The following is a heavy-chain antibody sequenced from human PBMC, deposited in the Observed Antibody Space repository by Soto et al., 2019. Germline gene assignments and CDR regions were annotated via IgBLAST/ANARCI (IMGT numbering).Heavy chain of an antibody. V-gene: IGHV3-30*03. CDR1: GFTFSSYG. D-gene: IGHD6-19*01. CDR3: ARELEYSSGWYGVTGPDAFDI. J-gene: IGHJ3*02. CDR2: ISYDGSNK. Sequence: QVHLVESGGGVVQPGRSLRLSCAASGFTFSSYGMHWVRQAPGRGLEWVALISYDGSNKYYADSVKGRFTISRDNSKNTMYLQMNSLRAEDTAVYYCARELEYSSGWYGVTGPDAFDIWGQGTMVTVSS.